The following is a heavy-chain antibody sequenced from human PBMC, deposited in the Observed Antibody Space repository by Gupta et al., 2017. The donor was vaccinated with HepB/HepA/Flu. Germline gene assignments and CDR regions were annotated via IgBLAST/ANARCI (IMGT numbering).Heavy chain of an antibody. CDR3: TRTGYGSGTFYL. V-gene: IGHV3-48*02. D-gene: IGHD6-19*01. J-gene: IGHJ5*02. CDR2: ITGSVSSI. CDR1: GLTLHNYN. Sequence: EVQLVESGGSLVQPGGSLRLCCAAYGLTLHNYNMNWIRQAPGKGLEWVSNITGSVSSISYADSVKGRFTISWDKANNSLSLQMDSLRDEDTAVYYCTRTGYGSGTFYLWGQGTVVTVSS.